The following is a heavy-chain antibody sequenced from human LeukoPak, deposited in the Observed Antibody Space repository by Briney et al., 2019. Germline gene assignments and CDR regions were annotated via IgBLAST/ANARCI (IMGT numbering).Heavy chain of an antibody. J-gene: IGHJ3*02. CDR1: GFTFSSYA. CDR3: AKGRGYSYAHDAFDI. D-gene: IGHD5-18*01. CDR2: ISYDGSNK. V-gene: IGHV3-30*04. Sequence: GGSLRLSCAASGFTFSSYAMHWVRQAPGKGLEWVAVISYDGSNKYYADSVKGRFTISRDNSKNTLYLQMNSLRAEDTAVYYCAKGRGYSYAHDAFDIWGQGTMVTVSS.